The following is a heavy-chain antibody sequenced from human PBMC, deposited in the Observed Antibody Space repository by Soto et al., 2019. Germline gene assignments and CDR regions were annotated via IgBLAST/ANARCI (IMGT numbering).Heavy chain of an antibody. Sequence: QVQLQESGPGLVKPSQTLSLTCTVSGGSISSGGYYWSWIRQHPGKGLEWFGYIYYSGSTYYNPSLKSRVTISVDTSKNQFSLKLSSVTAADTAVYYCARAGGEAAMVPAVFDYWGQGTLVTVSS. J-gene: IGHJ4*02. D-gene: IGHD5-18*01. CDR2: IYYSGST. CDR3: ARAGGEAAMVPAVFDY. V-gene: IGHV4-31*03. CDR1: GGSISSGGYY.